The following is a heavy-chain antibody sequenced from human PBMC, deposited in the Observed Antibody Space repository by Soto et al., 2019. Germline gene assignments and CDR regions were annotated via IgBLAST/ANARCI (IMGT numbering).Heavy chain of an antibody. CDR2: IVVGSGNT. CDR3: AADRRVGATLDFDY. CDR1: GFTFTSSA. Sequence: GASVKVSCKASGFTFTSSAVQWVRQARGQRLEWIGWIVVGSGNTNYAQKFQERVTITRDMSTSTAYMELSSLRSEDTAVYYCAADRRVGATLDFDYWGQGTLVTVSS. V-gene: IGHV1-58*01. J-gene: IGHJ4*02. D-gene: IGHD1-26*01.